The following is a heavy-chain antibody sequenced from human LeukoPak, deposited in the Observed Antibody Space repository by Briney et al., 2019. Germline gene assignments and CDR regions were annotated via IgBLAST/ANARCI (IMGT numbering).Heavy chain of an antibody. D-gene: IGHD3-22*01. J-gene: IGHJ6*02. CDR2: INHSGST. CDR3: ARGYYDSSGKLYYYYYGMDV. V-gene: IGHV4-34*01. Sequence: PSETLSLTCTVSGGSISGYYWSWIRQPPGKGLEWIGEINHSGSTNYNPSLKSRVTISVDTSKNQFSLKLSSVTAADTAVYYCARGYYDSSGKLYYYYYGMDVWGQGTTVTVSS. CDR1: GGSISGYY.